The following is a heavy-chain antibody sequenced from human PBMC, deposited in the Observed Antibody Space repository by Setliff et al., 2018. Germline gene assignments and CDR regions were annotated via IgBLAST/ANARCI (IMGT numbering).Heavy chain of an antibody. D-gene: IGHD6-13*01. V-gene: IGHV3-15*01. Sequence: PGGSLRLSCAASGFTFSNAWMSWVRQAPGKGLEWVGRIKSKTDGGTTDYAAPVKGRFTISRDDSKNTLYLQMNSLKTEDTAAYYCTTAPLAAASTCWGQGTLVTVSS. CDR2: IKSKTDGGTT. CDR3: TTAPLAAASTC. J-gene: IGHJ4*02. CDR1: GFTFSNAW.